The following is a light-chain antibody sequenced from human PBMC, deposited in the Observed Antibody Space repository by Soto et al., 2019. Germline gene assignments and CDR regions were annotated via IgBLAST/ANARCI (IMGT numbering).Light chain of an antibody. CDR2: DVF. J-gene: IGLJ3*02. CDR1: SSDIGSYNA. CDR3: SSFTTSSTPWV. Sequence: QSALTQPRSVSGSPGHSVTISCFGTSSDIGSYNAVSWYQQHPGKAPKLIIFDVFERPSGVPDRFSGSKSGNSASLTISGLQAEDESDYYCSSFTTSSTPWVFGGGTKLTVL. V-gene: IGLV2-11*01.